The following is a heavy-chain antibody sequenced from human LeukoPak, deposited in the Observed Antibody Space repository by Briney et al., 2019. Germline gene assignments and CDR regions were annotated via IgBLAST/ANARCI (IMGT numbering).Heavy chain of an antibody. CDR3: AGLVRGTYTDAFDI. CDR2: IGDSGSTI. V-gene: IGHV3-48*04. Sequence: GSLRLSCAASGFTFSSYSMNWVRHAPGKGLEWISYIGDSGSTIYYADSVKGRFTISRDNAKNSLYLQMNSLRAEDTAVYYCAGLVRGTYTDAFDIWGQGTMVTVSS. CDR1: GFTFSSYS. J-gene: IGHJ3*02. D-gene: IGHD2-2*02.